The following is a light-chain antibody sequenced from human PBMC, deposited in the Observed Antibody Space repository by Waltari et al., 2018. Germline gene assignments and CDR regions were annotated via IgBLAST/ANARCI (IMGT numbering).Light chain of an antibody. CDR2: GAS. Sequence: EIVLTQSPGTLSLSLGETATLSCRASQSVTSSYLAWYQQRPGQAPRLLMYGASRRATGIPDRISGSGSGTDFTLTISRLEPEDFAVYYCQQYGSSPGTFGQGTKVEIK. CDR1: QSVTSSY. J-gene: IGKJ1*01. CDR3: QQYGSSPGT. V-gene: IGKV3-20*01.